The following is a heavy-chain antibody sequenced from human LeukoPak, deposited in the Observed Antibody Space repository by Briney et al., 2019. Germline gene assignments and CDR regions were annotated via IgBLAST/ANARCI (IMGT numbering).Heavy chain of an antibody. D-gene: IGHD3-10*01. V-gene: IGHV3-21*04. CDR2: ISSSSSYI. J-gene: IGHJ4*02. CDR3: ANTYSYGSGRIDY. Sequence: GGSLRLSCAASGFTFSSYSMNWVRQAPGKGLEWGSSISSSSSYIYYADSVKGRFTISRDNSKNTLYLQMNSLRAEDTAVYYCANTYSYGSGRIDYWGQGALVTVSS. CDR1: GFTFSSYS.